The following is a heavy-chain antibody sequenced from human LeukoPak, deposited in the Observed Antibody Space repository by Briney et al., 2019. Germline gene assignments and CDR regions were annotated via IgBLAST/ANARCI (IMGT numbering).Heavy chain of an antibody. Sequence: KPGGSLRLSCAASGFTFSSYSMNWVRQAPGKGLEWVSSISSSSSYIYYADSVKGRFTVSRDNAKNSLYLQMNSLRAEDTAVYYCARVGYDSSGYPLWGQGTLVTVSS. CDR3: ARVGYDSSGYPL. D-gene: IGHD3-22*01. V-gene: IGHV3-21*01. CDR1: GFTFSSYS. CDR2: ISSSSSYI. J-gene: IGHJ4*02.